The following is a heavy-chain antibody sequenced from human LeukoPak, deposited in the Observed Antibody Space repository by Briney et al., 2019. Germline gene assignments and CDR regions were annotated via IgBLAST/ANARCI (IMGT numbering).Heavy chain of an antibody. Sequence: GGSLRLSCAASGFIFNSYGRHWVRQAPGKGLEWVAVIWYDGSKKYYADSVKGRFTISRDNSKNTLYLQMNSLRAEDTAVYYCAKGIGAAADSLHYWGQGTLVTVSS. D-gene: IGHD6-13*01. V-gene: IGHV3-33*06. J-gene: IGHJ4*02. CDR3: AKGIGAAADSLHY. CDR1: GFIFNSYG. CDR2: IWYDGSKK.